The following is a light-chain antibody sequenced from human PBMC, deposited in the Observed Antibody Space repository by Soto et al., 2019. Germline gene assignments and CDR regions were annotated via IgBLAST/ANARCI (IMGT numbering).Light chain of an antibody. CDR1: ESLVHSDGNTY. Sequence: DVVMTQSPLSLPVTLGQPASISCRSSESLVHSDGNTYLSWLQQRPGQSPRRLIYKVSNRDSGVPDRFSGSGSGTDFTLKISRVEAEDVGVYYCMQGTHWPRTFGQGTKGDIK. CDR3: MQGTHWPRT. J-gene: IGKJ1*01. CDR2: KVS. V-gene: IGKV2-30*02.